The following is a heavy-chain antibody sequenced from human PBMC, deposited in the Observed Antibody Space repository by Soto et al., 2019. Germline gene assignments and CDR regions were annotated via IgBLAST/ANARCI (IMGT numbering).Heavy chain of an antibody. CDR3: GKISFCTRDGAFDI. J-gene: IGHJ3*02. V-gene: IGHV3-23*01. D-gene: IGHD2-2*01. CDR2: ISGSGGST. CDR1: GFTFSSYA. Sequence: EVQLLESGGGLVQPGGSLRLSCAASGFTFSSYAMSWVRQAPGKGLEWVSAISGSGGSTDYADSVKGRFTISRDNSKNTLYRQMHSLRAEDTAVYYCGKISFCTRDGAFDIWGPGTMVTVSS.